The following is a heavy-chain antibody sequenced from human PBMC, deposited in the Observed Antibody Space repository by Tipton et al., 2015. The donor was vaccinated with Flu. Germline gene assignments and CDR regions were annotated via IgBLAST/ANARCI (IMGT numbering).Heavy chain of an antibody. D-gene: IGHD5-24*01. J-gene: IGHJ4*02. CDR1: GGKFTSHA. Sequence: QLVQSGAEVKRPGSSVKLSCKASGGKFTSHAFTWVRLAPGQGLEWMGRIIPILDTTNYSQKFKGRVAITADESTSTTYMEVKGLRSADTAVYFCARDRDGSGALDFWGQGTLVTVSS. CDR3: ARDRDGSGALDF. CDR2: IIPILDTT. V-gene: IGHV1-69*11.